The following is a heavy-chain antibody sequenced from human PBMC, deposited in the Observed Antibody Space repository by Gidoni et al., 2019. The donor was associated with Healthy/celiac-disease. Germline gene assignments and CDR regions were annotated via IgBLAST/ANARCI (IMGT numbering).Heavy chain of an antibody. Sequence: EVQRLESGAGLVQPWGSMRLSCSASGFTFSSYALSWVRQAPGKGLEWVSAISGSGGSTYYADSVKGRFTISRDNSKNTLYLQMNSLRAEDTAVYYCARAGLYGMDVWGQGTTVTVSS. CDR1: GFTFSSYA. V-gene: IGHV3-23*01. J-gene: IGHJ6*02. CDR3: ARAGLYGMDV. CDR2: ISGSGGST.